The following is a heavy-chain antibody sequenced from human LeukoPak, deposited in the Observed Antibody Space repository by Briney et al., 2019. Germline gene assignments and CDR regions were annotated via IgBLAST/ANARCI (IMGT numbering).Heavy chain of an antibody. CDR3: ARHAVTTPYYFDY. V-gene: IGHV4-39*01. J-gene: IGHJ4*02. D-gene: IGHD4-17*01. Sequence: SETLSLTCTVSGGSISSSNYYWGWIRQPPGKGLEWIGSIYHSGSTYYNPSLKSRVTISVDTSKNQFSLKLSSVTAADTAVYYCARHAVTTPYYFDYWGQGTLVTVSS. CDR2: IYHSGST. CDR1: GGSISSSNYY.